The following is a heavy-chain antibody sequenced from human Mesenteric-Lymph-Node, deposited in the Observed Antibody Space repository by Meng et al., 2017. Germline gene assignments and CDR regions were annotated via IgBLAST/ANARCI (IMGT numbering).Heavy chain of an antibody. Sequence: KISCKASGGTFSSYAISWVRQAPGQGLEWMGGIIPIFGTANYAQKFQGRVTITADKSTSTAYMELSSLRSEDTAVYYCARDVASGYVLDYWGQGTLVTVSS. D-gene: IGHD5-12*01. J-gene: IGHJ4*02. CDR3: ARDVASGYVLDY. V-gene: IGHV1-69*06. CDR2: IIPIFGTA. CDR1: GGTFSSYA.